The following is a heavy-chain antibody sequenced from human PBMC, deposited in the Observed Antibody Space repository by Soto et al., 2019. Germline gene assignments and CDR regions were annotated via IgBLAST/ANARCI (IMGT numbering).Heavy chain of an antibody. J-gene: IGHJ6*02. V-gene: IGHV3-74*01. CDR1: GFTVSNYW. D-gene: IGHD3-3*01. CDR2: IKNDGTT. Sequence: GGSLRLSCAASGFTVSNYWMNWVRQAPGKGLVWVSHIKNDGTTSYADSVEGRFTVSRDDAKNSFYLQMNSLRADDTAVYYCAKDRGEEGLKFLEWFGGMDVWGHGTTVTVYS. CDR3: AKDRGEEGLKFLEWFGGMDV.